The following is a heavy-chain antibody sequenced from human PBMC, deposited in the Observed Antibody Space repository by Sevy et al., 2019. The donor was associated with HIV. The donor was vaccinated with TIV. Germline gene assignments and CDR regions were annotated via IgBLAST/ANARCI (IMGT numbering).Heavy chain of an antibody. V-gene: IGHV1-2*02. CDR2: INPNSGGT. J-gene: IGHJ5*02. CDR1: GYTFTGYY. CDR3: ARDLSSIYCSSTSYYYNWFDP. Sequence: ASVKVSCKASGYTFTGYYMHWVRQAPGQGLEWMGWINPNSGGTNYAQKFQGRVTMTRDTSISTAYMELSRLRSDDTAVYYCARDLSSIYCSSTSYYYNWFDPWGQGTLVTVSS. D-gene: IGHD2-2*01.